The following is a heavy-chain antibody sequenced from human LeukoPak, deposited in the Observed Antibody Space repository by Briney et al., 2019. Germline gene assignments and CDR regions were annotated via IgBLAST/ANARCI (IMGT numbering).Heavy chain of an antibody. D-gene: IGHD3-22*01. V-gene: IGHV3-11*04. CDR1: GFTFSNAW. CDR2: ISSSGSTI. CDR3: AGRDAYYYDSSGFMRY. Sequence: GGSLRLSCAASGFTFSNAWMSWVRQAPGKGLEWVSHISSSGSTIYYADSVKGRFIISRDNAKNSLYLQMNSLRAEDTAVYYCAGRDAYYYDSSGFMRYWGQGTLVTVSS. J-gene: IGHJ4*02.